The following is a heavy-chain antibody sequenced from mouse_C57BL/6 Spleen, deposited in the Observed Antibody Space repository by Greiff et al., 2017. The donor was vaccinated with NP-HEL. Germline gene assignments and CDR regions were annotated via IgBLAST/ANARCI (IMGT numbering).Heavy chain of an antibody. V-gene: IGHV5-4*03. CDR1: GFTFSSYA. D-gene: IGHD1-1*01. CDR2: ISDGGSYT. J-gene: IGHJ3*01. Sequence: EVKLVESGGGLVKPGGSLKLSCAASGFTFSSYAMSWVRQTPEKRLEWVATISDGGSYTYYPDNVKGRFTISRDNAKNNLYLQMSHLKSEDTAMYYCARVGYGSSPPWFAYWGQGTLVTVSA. CDR3: ARVGYGSSPPWFAY.